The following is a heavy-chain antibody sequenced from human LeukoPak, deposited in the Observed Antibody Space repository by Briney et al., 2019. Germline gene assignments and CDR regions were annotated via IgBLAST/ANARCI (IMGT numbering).Heavy chain of an antibody. J-gene: IGHJ4*02. CDR1: GFTFNDAW. Sequence: GGSLRLSCAAAGFTFNDAWMSWVRQAPGKGLEGVGRIKGKTDGGTIDYAAPVQDRFAISRDESRNTLYLQMNSLKTEDSGVYYCTTLRLAASDHWGQGTLVTVSS. CDR2: IKGKTDGGTI. CDR3: TTLRLAASDH. V-gene: IGHV3-15*01. D-gene: IGHD3-9*01.